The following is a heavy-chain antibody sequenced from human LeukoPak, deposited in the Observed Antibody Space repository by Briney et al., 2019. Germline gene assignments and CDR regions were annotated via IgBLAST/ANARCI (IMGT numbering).Heavy chain of an antibody. V-gene: IGHV4-59*08. J-gene: IGHJ4*02. CDR3: AXXXXXXXXXXFDY. CDR1: GGSISSYY. CDR2: IYYSGST. Sequence: SETLSLTCTVSGGSISSYYWSWIRQPPGKGLEWIGYIYYSGSTNYNPSLKRRVTISVYTSKNQFSLKLSSVTAADTAVYYCAXXXXXXXXXXFDYWXXGXLVTVSS.